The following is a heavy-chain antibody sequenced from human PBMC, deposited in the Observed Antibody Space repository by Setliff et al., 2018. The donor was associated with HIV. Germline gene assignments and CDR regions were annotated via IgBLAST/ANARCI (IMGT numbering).Heavy chain of an antibody. CDR1: GFTFDEYG. CDR3: ARGRSLVRGPGSPEYYYMDV. D-gene: IGHD3-10*01. Sequence: GGSLRLSCAASGFTFDEYGMSWVRQAPGKGLEWVSGINWNGGSTGYADSVKGRFTISRDNAKNSLYLQMNSLRVEDTAVYYCARGRSLVRGPGSPEYYYMDVWGKGTTVTVSS. V-gene: IGHV3-20*04. CDR2: INWNGGST. J-gene: IGHJ6*03.